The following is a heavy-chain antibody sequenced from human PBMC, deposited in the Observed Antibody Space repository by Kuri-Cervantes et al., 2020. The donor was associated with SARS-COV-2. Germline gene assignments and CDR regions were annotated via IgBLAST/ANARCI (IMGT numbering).Heavy chain of an antibody. Sequence: SVKVSCKASGGPFSSYAISWVRQAPGQGLEWMGGIIPIFGIANYAQKFQGRVTITANKSTSTAYMELSSLRSEDTAVYYCARAEDIVMVVAATWYYYGMDVWGQGTTVTVSS. CDR2: IIPIFGIA. D-gene: IGHD2-15*01. CDR1: GGPFSSYA. CDR3: ARAEDIVMVVAATWYYYGMDV. J-gene: IGHJ6*02. V-gene: IGHV1-69*10.